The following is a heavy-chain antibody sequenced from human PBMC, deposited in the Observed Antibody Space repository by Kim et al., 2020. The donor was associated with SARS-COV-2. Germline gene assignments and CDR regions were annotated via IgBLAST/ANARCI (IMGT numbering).Heavy chain of an antibody. J-gene: IGHJ6*02. D-gene: IGHD2-15*01. V-gene: IGHV4-39*01. CDR2: IYYSGST. CDR1: GGSISSSSYY. CDR3: ARHASSRLCSGGSCGATLGDYYYYYGMDV. Sequence: SETLSLTCTVSGGSISSSSYYWGWIRQPPGKGLEWIGSIYYSGSTYYNPSLKSRVTISVDTSKNQFSLKLSSVTAADTAVYYCARHASSRLCSGGSCGATLGDYYYYYGMDVWGQGTTVTVSS.